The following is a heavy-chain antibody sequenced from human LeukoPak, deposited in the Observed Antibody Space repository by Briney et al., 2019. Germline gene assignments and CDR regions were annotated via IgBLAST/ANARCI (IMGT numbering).Heavy chain of an antibody. D-gene: IGHD3-10*01. CDR3: ASGYLWFGEFDY. CDR2: IYYSGST. V-gene: IGHV4-59*01. J-gene: IGHJ4*02. Sequence: SETLSLTCTVSGGSIRSYYWSWIRQPPGKGLEWIGYIYYSGSTNYSPSLKSRVTISLDTSKNQFSLKLSSVTAADTAVYYCASGYLWFGEFDYWGQGTLVTVSS. CDR1: GGSIRSYY.